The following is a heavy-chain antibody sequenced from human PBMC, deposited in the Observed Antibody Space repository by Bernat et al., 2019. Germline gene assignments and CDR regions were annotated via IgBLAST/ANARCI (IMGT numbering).Heavy chain of an antibody. CDR3: AIDGAGYCSGGSCYGLY. D-gene: IGHD2-15*01. Sequence: QVQLVQSGAEVKKPGSSVKVSCKASGGTFSSYAISWVRQAPGQGLEWMGGIIPIFGTANYAQKFQGRVTITADKSTSTDYMELSSLRSEDTAVYYCAIDGAGYCSGGSCYGLYWGQGTLVTVSS. CDR2: IIPIFGTA. J-gene: IGHJ4*02. V-gene: IGHV1-69*06. CDR1: GGTFSSYA.